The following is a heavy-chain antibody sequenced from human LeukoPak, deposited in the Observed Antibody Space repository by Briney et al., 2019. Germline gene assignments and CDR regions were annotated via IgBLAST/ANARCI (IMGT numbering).Heavy chain of an antibody. V-gene: IGHV4-34*01. J-gene: IGHJ3*02. D-gene: IGHD2-15*01. CDR2: INHSGST. CDR3: ARDHIVVVVAATLGAFDI. CDR1: GGSFSGYY. Sequence: SETLSLTCAVYGGSFSGYYWSWIRQPPGKGLEWIGEINHSGSTNYNPSLKSRVTISVDTSKNQFSLKLSSVTAADTAVYYCARDHIVVVVAATLGAFDIWGQGTMVTVSS.